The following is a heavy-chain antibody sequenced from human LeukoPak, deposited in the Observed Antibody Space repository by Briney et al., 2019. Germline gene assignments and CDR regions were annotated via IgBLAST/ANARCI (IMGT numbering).Heavy chain of an antibody. CDR3: AKRLGYCSDGRCYFPY. J-gene: IGHJ4*02. CDR2: ISNNGGYT. CDR1: GFTFSSSA. Sequence: PGGTLTLSCAASGFTFSSSAMSWVRQAPGKGLEWVSAISNNGGYTYYADSVQSRFTITSDNSKSKLCLQMNSLRAEDTAVYYCAKRLGYCSDGRCYFPYWGQGTLVTVSS. V-gene: IGHV3-23*01. D-gene: IGHD2-15*01.